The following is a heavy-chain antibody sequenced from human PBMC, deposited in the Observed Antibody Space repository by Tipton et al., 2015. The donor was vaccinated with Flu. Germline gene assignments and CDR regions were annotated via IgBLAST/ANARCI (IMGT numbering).Heavy chain of an antibody. J-gene: IGHJ3*01. V-gene: IGHV4-38-2*01. D-gene: IGHD3-16*01. CDR2: VYHSGNT. Sequence: PGLVKPSETLSLTCAVSGYSISNGYYWGWIRQPPGKGLEWIGTVYHSGNTYYNPSLKSRVTISVDTSKNQFSVRLTAVTAADTAVYYCARLVWDGAFNVWGLGTMITVSS. CDR1: GYSISNGYY. CDR3: ARLVWDGAFNV.